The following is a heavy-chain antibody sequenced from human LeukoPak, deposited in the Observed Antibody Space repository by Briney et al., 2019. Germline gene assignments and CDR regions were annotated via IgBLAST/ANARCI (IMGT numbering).Heavy chain of an antibody. Sequence: GASVKVSCKASGYTFTSYGISWVRQAPGQGLEWMGWISAYNGNTNYAQKLQGRVTMTRDTSTSTVYMELSSLRSEDTAVYYCARDFVVVVDVYYYYGMDVWGQGTTVTVSS. CDR2: ISAYNGNT. D-gene: IGHD2-15*01. J-gene: IGHJ6*02. V-gene: IGHV1-18*01. CDR1: GYTFTSYG. CDR3: ARDFVVVVDVYYYYGMDV.